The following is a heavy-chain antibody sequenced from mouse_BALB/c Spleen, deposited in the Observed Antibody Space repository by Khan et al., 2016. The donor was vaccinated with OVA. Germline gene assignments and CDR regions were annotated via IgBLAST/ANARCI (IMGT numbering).Heavy chain of an antibody. CDR3: ARRTTGYAMDY. CDR2: INPRSSYT. V-gene: IGHV1-4*01. J-gene: IGHJ4*01. CDR1: GYTFTSNT. Sequence: QVQLKQSGAELTRPGASVKMSCTASGYTFTSNTMHWVKQRPGQGLEWIGYINPRSSYTNYNQKFKDKATLTADKSSSTAYMQLNSLTSEDSAVYYCARRTTGYAMDYWGQGTSVTVSP. D-gene: IGHD2-14*01.